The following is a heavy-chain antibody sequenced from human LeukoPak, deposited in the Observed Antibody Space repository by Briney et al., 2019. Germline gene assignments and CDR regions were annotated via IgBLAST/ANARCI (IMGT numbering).Heavy chain of an antibody. V-gene: IGHV3-21*04. CDR2: ISSSSSYI. CDR3: ARSSYSSSSSV. Sequence: GGSLRLSCAASGFTFSSYSMNWVRQAPGMGLEWVSSISSSSSYIYYADSVKGRFTISRDNAKNSLYLQINSLRAEDTAVYYCARSSYSSSSSVWGQGTMVTVSS. D-gene: IGHD6-6*01. J-gene: IGHJ3*01. CDR1: GFTFSSYS.